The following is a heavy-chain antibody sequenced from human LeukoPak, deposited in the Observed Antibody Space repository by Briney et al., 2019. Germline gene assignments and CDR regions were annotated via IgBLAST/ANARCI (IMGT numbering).Heavy chain of an antibody. D-gene: IGHD6-19*01. CDR2: INSDGSST. J-gene: IGHJ4*02. V-gene: IGHV3-74*01. CDR1: GFTFSSYW. CDR3: ARETVAGPHFDY. Sequence: GGSLRLSCAASGFTFSSYWMHWVRQAPGKGLVWVSRINSDGSSTSYADSVKGRFTISRDNAKNTLYLQMNSLRAEDKAVYYCARETVAGPHFDYWGQGTLVTVSS.